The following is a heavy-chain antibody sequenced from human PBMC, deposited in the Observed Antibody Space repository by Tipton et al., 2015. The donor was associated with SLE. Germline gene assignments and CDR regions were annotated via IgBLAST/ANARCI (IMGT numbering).Heavy chain of an antibody. D-gene: IGHD2-2*01. CDR2: INHSGST. CDR3: ARGGSSTRGAFDI. Sequence: TLSLTCAVYGGSFSGYYWSWIRQPPGKGLEWIGEINHSGSTKYNPSLKSRVSTSVDTSKNQFSLKLSSVTAADTAVYYCARGGSSTRGAFDIWGQGTMVTVSS. J-gene: IGHJ3*02. CDR1: GGSFSGYY. V-gene: IGHV4-34*01.